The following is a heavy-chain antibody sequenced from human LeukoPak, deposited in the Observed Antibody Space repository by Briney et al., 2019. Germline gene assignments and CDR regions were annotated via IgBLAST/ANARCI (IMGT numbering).Heavy chain of an antibody. CDR3: ARGGGIRYFDGSYGMDV. D-gene: IGHD3-9*01. J-gene: IGHJ6*02. CDR2: INPNSGGT. Sequence: ASLKVSCKAYGYTFTGYYMHWVRQAPGQGLEWMGWINPNSGGTNYAQKFQGWVTMTRDTSISTAYMELSRLRSDDTAVYYCARGGGIRYFDGSYGMDVWGQGTTVTVSS. V-gene: IGHV1-2*04. CDR1: GYTFTGYY.